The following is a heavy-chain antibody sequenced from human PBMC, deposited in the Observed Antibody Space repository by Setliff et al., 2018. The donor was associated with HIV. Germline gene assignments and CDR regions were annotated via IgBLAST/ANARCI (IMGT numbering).Heavy chain of an antibody. CDR2: FHPSGST. V-gene: IGHV4-39*01. D-gene: IGHD3-22*01. CDR1: GDSISSSNYF. J-gene: IGHJ5*02. Sequence: SETLSLTCVVSGDSISSSNYFWGWIRQPPGKGLEWIGSFHPSGSTSYNPSLRSRVTLSVDTSKNQFSLKLSSVTAADTAVYYCARGCYYDSSGYCTWGQGTLVTVSS. CDR3: ARGCYYDSSGYCT.